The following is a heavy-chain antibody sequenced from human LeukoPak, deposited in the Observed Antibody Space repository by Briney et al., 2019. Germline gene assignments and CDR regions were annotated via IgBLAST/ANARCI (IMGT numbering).Heavy chain of an antibody. CDR2: IIPIFGTA. V-gene: IGHV1-69*13. D-gene: IGHD5-18*01. CDR1: GGTFSSYA. J-gene: IGHJ4*02. Sequence: ASVKVSCKASGGTFSSYAISWVRQAPGQGLEWMGGIIPIFGTANYAQKFQGRVTITADESTSTAYMELSSLRSEDTAVYYCAREIGLDTAMATDYWGQGTLVTVSS. CDR3: AREIGLDTAMATDY.